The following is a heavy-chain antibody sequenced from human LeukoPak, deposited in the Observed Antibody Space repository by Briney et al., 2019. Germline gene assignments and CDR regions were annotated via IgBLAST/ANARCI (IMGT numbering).Heavy chain of an antibody. CDR2: ISSSSSYI. CDR3: AGTIFGVVIPKAGGAFDI. J-gene: IGHJ3*02. D-gene: IGHD3-3*01. V-gene: IGHV3-21*01. CDR1: GFTFSSYA. Sequence: PGGSLRLSCAASGFTFSSYAMNWVRQAPGKGLEWVSSISSSSSYIYYADSVKGRFTISRDNAKNSLYLQMNSLRAEDTAVYYCAGTIFGVVIPKAGGAFDIWGQGTMVTVSS.